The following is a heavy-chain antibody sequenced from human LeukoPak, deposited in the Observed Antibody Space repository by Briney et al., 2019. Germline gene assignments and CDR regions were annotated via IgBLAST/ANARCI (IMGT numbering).Heavy chain of an antibody. D-gene: IGHD3-10*01. CDR2: IIPIFGTA. Sequence: SVKVSCKASGSTFSSYAISWVRQAPGQGLEWMGRIIPIFGTANYAQKFQGRVTITTDESTSTAYMELSSLRSEDTAVYYCARDLDGSEAFQHWGQGTLVTVSS. V-gene: IGHV1-69*05. CDR1: GSTFSSYA. CDR3: ARDLDGSEAFQH. J-gene: IGHJ1*01.